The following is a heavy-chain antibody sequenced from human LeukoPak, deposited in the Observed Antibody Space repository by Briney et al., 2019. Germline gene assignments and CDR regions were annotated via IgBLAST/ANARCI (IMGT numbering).Heavy chain of an antibody. J-gene: IGHJ5*02. CDR2: IYYSGST. CDR1: GGSISSSSYY. V-gene: IGHV4-39*07. D-gene: IGHD4-23*01. CDR3: TRRYGANSWWFDP. Sequence: SETLSLTCTVSGGSISSSSYYWGWIRQPPGKGLEWIGSIYYSGSTYYNPSLKSRVTISVDTSKNQFSLKLSSVTAADTAVYYCTRRYGANSWWFDPWGQGTLVTVSS.